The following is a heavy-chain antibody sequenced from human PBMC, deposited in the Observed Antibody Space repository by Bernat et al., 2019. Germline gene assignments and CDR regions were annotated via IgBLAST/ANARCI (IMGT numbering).Heavy chain of an antibody. V-gene: IGHV3-30*18. CDR1: GFTFSSYG. CDR3: AKDPNYASGSLNRFDP. D-gene: IGHD3-10*01. J-gene: IGHJ5*02. Sequence: QVQLVESGGGVVQPGGSLRLSCAASGFTFSSYGMHWVRQAPGKGLEWVAVISYDGTYIQYVDSGKGRFTISRDKSKSILYLQMNSLREEDTAVYYCAKDPNYASGSLNRFDPWGQGTLVTVSS. CDR2: ISYDGTYI.